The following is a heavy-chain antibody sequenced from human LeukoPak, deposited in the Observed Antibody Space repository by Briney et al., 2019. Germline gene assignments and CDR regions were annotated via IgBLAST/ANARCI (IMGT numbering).Heavy chain of an antibody. CDR1: GGTFSSYA. V-gene: IGHV1-69*05. CDR3: ARGPYYYDSSRVFDY. D-gene: IGHD3-22*01. CDR2: IIPIFGTA. Sequence: SVKVSCKASGGTFSSYAISWVRQAPGQGLEWMGGIIPIFGTANYAQKFQGRVTITTDESTSTPYMELSSLRSEDTAVYYCARGPYYYDSSRVFDYWGQGTLVTVSS. J-gene: IGHJ4*02.